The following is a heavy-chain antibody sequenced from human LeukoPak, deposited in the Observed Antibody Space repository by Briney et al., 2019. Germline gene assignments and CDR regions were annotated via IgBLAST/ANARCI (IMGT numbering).Heavy chain of an antibody. Sequence: PSETLSLTCTVSGGSISSAGYYWGWVRQPPGRGLEWIGTIYYRGTTYYNPSLKSRLTISVDSSKNHLSLKLSSVTATDTAVYYCARDFSSSSSVYYYYYMDVWGKGTTVTVSS. CDR3: ARDFSSSSSVYYYYYMDV. D-gene: IGHD6-6*01. J-gene: IGHJ6*03. CDR2: IYYRGTT. V-gene: IGHV4-39*07. CDR1: GGSISSAGYY.